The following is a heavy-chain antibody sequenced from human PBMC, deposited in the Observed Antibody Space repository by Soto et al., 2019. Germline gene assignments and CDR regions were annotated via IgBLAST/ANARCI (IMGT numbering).Heavy chain of an antibody. CDR3: VKDGLTSVFGLVHDGSDI. CDR1: GFSFGDYG. V-gene: IGHV3-9*01. Sequence: SLRLSCVASGFSFGDYGMHWVRQAPGRGPEWVSGISWNSGNIGYAETVKGRFTISRDNAKNSLYLQMNSLRAEDTALYYCVKDGLTSVFGLVHDGSDIWGHGTMVTVSS. CDR2: ISWNSGNI. D-gene: IGHD3-3*01. J-gene: IGHJ3*02.